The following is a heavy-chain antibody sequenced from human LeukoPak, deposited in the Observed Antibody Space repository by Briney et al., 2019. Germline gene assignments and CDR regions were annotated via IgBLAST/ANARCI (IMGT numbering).Heavy chain of an antibody. CDR1: GGSFSGYY. Sequence: SETLSLTCAVYGGSFSGYYWSWIRQPPGKGLEWIGEINLSGSTNYNPSLKSRVTISVDTSKNQFSPKLSSVTAADTAVYYCARGRVAYYYGSGSYYNRYYFDYWGQGTLVTVSS. J-gene: IGHJ4*02. CDR3: ARGRVAYYYGSGSYYNRYYFDY. CDR2: INLSGST. V-gene: IGHV4-34*01. D-gene: IGHD3-10*01.